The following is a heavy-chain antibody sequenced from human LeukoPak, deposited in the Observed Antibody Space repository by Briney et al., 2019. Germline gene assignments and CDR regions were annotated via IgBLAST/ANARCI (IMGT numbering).Heavy chain of an antibody. V-gene: IGHV1-18*04. CDR3: ARDPPCWGGSCQFTDTTLDY. D-gene: IGHD2-15*01. CDR1: GYTFTNYG. CDR2: ISASDGKT. J-gene: IGHJ4*02. Sequence: ASVKVSCKASGYTFTNYGITWVRQAPGQGLEWMGWISASDGKTKYSQKLQGRVTMSTDTSTNTAYMELGSLRADDTAVYYCARDPPCWGGSCQFTDTTLDYWGQGTLVTVSS.